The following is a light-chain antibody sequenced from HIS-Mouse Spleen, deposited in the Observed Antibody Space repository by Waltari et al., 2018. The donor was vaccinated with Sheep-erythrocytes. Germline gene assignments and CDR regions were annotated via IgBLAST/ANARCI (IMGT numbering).Light chain of an antibody. J-gene: IGKJ2*01. V-gene: IGKV3-11*01. CDR3: QQRSNWYT. CDR2: DAS. Sequence: TQSLSPGERATLSCRASQSVSSYLAWYQQKPGQAPRLLIYDASNRATGIPARFSGSGSGTDFTLTISSLEPEDFAVYYCQQRSNWYTFGQGTKLEIK. CDR1: QSVSSY.